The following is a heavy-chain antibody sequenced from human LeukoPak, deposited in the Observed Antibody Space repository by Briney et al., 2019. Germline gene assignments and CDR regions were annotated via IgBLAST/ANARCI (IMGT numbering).Heavy chain of an antibody. CDR3: ARRGDDYGGEDY. Sequence: GGSLRLSCAASGFTFSSYSMNWVRQAPGKGLEWVSSISSSSSYIYYADSVKGRFTISRDNAKNSLYLQMNSLRAEDTAVYYCARRGDDYGGEDYWGQGTLVTVSS. CDR1: GFTFSSYS. J-gene: IGHJ4*02. V-gene: IGHV3-21*01. CDR2: ISSSSSYI. D-gene: IGHD4-23*01.